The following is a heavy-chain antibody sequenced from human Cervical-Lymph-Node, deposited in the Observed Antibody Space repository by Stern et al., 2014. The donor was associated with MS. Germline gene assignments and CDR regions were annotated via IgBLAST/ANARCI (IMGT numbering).Heavy chain of an antibody. J-gene: IGHJ4*02. CDR1: RGSINSNDW. CDR2: IYHSGNT. Sequence: QVQLQELGPALVKPSGTLSLTCAVSRGSINSNDWWSRVRQIPGQGLELIGKIYHSGNTNYNPSLKIRVTISVEKSRNHFPLELRSESAADTAVYYCARGGLYDFWGQGTLVTVSS. D-gene: IGHD2/OR15-2a*01. CDR3: ARGGLYDF. V-gene: IGHV4-4*02.